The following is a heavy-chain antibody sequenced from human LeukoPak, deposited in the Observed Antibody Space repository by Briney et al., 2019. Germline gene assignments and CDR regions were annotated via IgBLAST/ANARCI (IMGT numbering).Heavy chain of an antibody. J-gene: IGHJ4*02. CDR2: IYYNGSA. Sequence: GGSLRLSCVASGFAVDNNYMSWVRRAPGKGLECVSVIYYNGSASYADSVKGRFTISRDNAKNTLFLQMNSLRAEDTAVYYCARDHRRYSSSWYDYWGQGTLVTVSS. CDR3: ARDHRRYSSSWYDY. D-gene: IGHD6-13*01. V-gene: IGHV3-53*01. CDR1: GFAVDNNY.